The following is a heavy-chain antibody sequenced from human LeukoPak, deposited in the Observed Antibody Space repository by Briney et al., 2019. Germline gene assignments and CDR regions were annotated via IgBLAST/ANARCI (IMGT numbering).Heavy chain of an antibody. CDR2: SSTYNGNT. CDR3: ARFYSGYGNYYYYMDV. Sequence: ASVKVSCKASGYTFTSHGISWVRQAPGQGLEWMGWSSTYNGNTNYAQKLQGRVSMTTDTSTSTAYMELSRLRSDDTAVYYCARFYSGYGNYYYYMDVWGKGTTVTVSS. J-gene: IGHJ6*03. V-gene: IGHV1-18*01. CDR1: GYTFTSHG. D-gene: IGHD5-12*01.